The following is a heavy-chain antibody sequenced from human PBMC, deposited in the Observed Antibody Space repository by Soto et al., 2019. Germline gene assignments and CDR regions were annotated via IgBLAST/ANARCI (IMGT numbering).Heavy chain of an antibody. J-gene: IGHJ4*02. D-gene: IGHD3-10*02. CDR3: ARGQLLFAY. V-gene: IGHV4-59*02. Sequence: SETLSLTCSVSDASVSKYYWSWIRQPPGKGLEWIGYISHTGYTSYNPSLESRLTISMDKSKNQPSLNLNSVTTADTAVYYCARGQLLFAYWGQGTPVNVS. CDR1: DASVSKYY. CDR2: ISHTGYT.